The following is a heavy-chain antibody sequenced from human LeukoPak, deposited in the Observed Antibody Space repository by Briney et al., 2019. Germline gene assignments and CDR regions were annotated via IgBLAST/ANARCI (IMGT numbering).Heavy chain of an antibody. CDR1: GINFRGYW. D-gene: IGHD5-12*01. Sequence: GGSLRLSCAVSGINFRGYWMAWARQAPGKGLEWVANMKQDGSEKYYVDSVEGRFTISRDNAKNSLYLEMNSLRVEDTAVYYCARDLGHTGYDLYDYWGQGTLVTVSS. V-gene: IGHV3-7*01. J-gene: IGHJ4*02. CDR2: MKQDGSEK. CDR3: ARDLGHTGYDLYDY.